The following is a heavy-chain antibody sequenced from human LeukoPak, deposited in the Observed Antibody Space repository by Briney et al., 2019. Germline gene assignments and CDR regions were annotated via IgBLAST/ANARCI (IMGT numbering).Heavy chain of an antibody. J-gene: IGHJ5*02. CDR1: GFTFSSYG. CDR3: ARGRLVRGMGNWFDP. D-gene: IGHD3-10*01. CDR2: IRYDGSNK. V-gene: IGHV3-30*02. Sequence: GGSLRLSCAASGFTFSSYGMHWVRQAPGKGLEWVAFIRYDGSNKYYADSVKGRFTISRDNSKNTLYLQMNSLRAEDTAVYYCARGRLVRGMGNWFDPWGQGTLVTVSS.